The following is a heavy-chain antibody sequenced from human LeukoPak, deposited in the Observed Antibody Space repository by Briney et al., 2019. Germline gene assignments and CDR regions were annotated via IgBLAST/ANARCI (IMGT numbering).Heavy chain of an antibody. CDR3: ARGGYDFWSGIFDY. D-gene: IGHD3-3*01. Sequence: GASVKVSCKASGYTFTSYYMHWVRQAPGQGLEWMGIINPSGGSTSYAQKFQGRVTMTRDTSISTAYMELSRLRSDDTAVYYCARGGYDFWSGIFDYWGQGTLVTVSS. V-gene: IGHV1-46*01. CDR1: GYTFTSYY. CDR2: INPSGGST. J-gene: IGHJ4*02.